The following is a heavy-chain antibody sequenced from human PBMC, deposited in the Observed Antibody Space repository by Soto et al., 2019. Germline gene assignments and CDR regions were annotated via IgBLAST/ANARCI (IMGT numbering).Heavy chain of an antibody. Sequence: PGGSLRLSCAASGFTFDDYTMHWVRQAPGKXLEWVSLISWDGGSTYYADSVKGRFTISRDNSKNSLYLQMNSLRTEDTALYYCAKDPDCSSTSCYSYYGMDVWGQGTTVTVFS. V-gene: IGHV3-43*01. CDR1: GFTFDDYT. CDR2: ISWDGGST. D-gene: IGHD2-2*02. CDR3: AKDPDCSSTSCYSYYGMDV. J-gene: IGHJ6*02.